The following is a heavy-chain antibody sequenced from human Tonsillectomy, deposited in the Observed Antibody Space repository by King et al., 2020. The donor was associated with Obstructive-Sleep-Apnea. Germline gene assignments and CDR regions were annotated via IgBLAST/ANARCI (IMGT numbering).Heavy chain of an antibody. CDR2: IYYSGST. CDR1: GGSISSYY. Sequence: VQLQESGPGLVKPSETLSLTCTVSGGSISSYYWSWIRQPPGKGLEWIGYIYYSGSTNYNPSLKSRGTISVDTSKNQFSLKLSPVIAADTAVYYCAKLFSWEPDYWGQGTLVTVSS. J-gene: IGHJ4*02. D-gene: IGHD1-26*01. V-gene: IGHV4-59*08. CDR3: AKLFSWEPDY.